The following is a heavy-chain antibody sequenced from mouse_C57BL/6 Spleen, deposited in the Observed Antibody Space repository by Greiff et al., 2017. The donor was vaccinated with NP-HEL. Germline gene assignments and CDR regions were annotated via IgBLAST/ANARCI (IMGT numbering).Heavy chain of an antibody. Sequence: QVQLKQSGAELMKPGASVKLSCKATGYTFTGYWIEWVKQRPGHGLEWIGEILPGSGSTSYNEKFKGKATFTADTSSNTAYMQLSSLTTEDSAIYYCARGYYGSSYDVYYAMDYWGQGTSVTVSS. V-gene: IGHV1-9*01. J-gene: IGHJ4*01. CDR1: GYTFTGYW. D-gene: IGHD1-1*01. CDR3: ARGYYGSSYDVYYAMDY. CDR2: ILPGSGST.